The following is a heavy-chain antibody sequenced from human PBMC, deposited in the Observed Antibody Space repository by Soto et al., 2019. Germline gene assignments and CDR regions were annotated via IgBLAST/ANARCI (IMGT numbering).Heavy chain of an antibody. CDR1: GGTFSSYA. D-gene: IGHD3-3*01. V-gene: IGHV1-69*13. J-gene: IGHJ4*02. Sequence: SVNVSCKASGGTFSSYAISWVRQAPGQGLEWMGGIIPIFGTANYAQKFQGRVTITADESTSTAYTELSSLRSEDAAVYYCARVEASRRDFWSGYLDYWGQGTLVTVSS. CDR2: IIPIFGTA. CDR3: ARVEASRRDFWSGYLDY.